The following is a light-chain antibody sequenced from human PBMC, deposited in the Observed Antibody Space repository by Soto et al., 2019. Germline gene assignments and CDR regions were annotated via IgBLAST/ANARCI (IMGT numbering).Light chain of an antibody. CDR1: QSISSY. CDR2: AAS. Sequence: DIQMAQSPSSLSASVGDRVTITCRASQSISSYLNWYQQKPGKAPKLLIYAASSLQSGVPSRFSGSGSGTEYTLTVSILQREDFATYYCQQSYPDPPAFGQGTKVDIK. V-gene: IGKV1-39*01. J-gene: IGKJ1*01. CDR3: QQSYPDPPA.